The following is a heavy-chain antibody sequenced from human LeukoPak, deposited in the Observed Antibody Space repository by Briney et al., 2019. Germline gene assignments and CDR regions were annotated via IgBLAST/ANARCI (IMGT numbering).Heavy chain of an antibody. Sequence: GGSLRLSCAASGFTFSSYSMNWVRQAPGKGLEWVSYISSSSSTIYYADSVKGRFAISRDNAKNSLYLQMNSLRDEDTAVYYCARDSGYYYGSGYDYWGQGTLVTVSS. V-gene: IGHV3-48*02. J-gene: IGHJ4*02. CDR3: ARDSGYYYGSGYDY. D-gene: IGHD3-10*01. CDR2: ISSSSSTI. CDR1: GFTFSSYS.